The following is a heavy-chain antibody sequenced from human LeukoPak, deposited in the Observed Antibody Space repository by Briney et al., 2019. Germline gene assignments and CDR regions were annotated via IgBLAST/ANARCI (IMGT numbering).Heavy chain of an antibody. V-gene: IGHV3-23*01. CDR3: AKDPNPFYDFWSGYK. Sequence: GGSLRLSCAVSGITVSNYGMSWVRQAPGKGLEWVAGISGSGGGTNYADSVKGRFTISRDNFKNTLYLQMNSLRAEDTAVYYCAKDPNPFYDFWSGYKWGQGTLVTVSS. J-gene: IGHJ4*02. CDR1: GITVSNYG. CDR2: ISGSGGGT. D-gene: IGHD3-3*01.